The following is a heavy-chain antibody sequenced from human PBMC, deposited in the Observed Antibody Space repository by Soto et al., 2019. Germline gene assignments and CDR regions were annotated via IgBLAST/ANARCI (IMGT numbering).Heavy chain of an antibody. V-gene: IGHV3-23*01. J-gene: IGHJ4*02. Sequence: GGFLRLSCAASGFTFSSYAMSWVRQAPGKGLEWVSAISGSGGSTYYADSVKGRFTISRDNSKNTLYLQMNSLRAEDTAVYYCAKNQYCSGGSCSFYYFDYWGQGTLVTVSS. CDR3: AKNQYCSGGSCSFYYFDY. CDR2: ISGSGGST. D-gene: IGHD2-15*01. CDR1: GFTFSSYA.